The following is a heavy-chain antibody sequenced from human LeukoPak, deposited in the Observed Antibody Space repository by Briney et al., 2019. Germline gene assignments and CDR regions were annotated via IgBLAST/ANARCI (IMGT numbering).Heavy chain of an antibody. D-gene: IGHD4-11*01. CDR2: VDPEDGET. Sequence: ASVKVSCKVSGYIFTDLSINWVRLAPGKGLEWVGSVDPEDGETVYAQKFQGRVTMTEDTSTDTAYMELSSLISEDTAVYYCARGDSNDSKWFDPWGQGTLVTVSS. V-gene: IGHV1-24*01. J-gene: IGHJ5*02. CDR1: GYIFTDLS. CDR3: ARGDSNDSKWFDP.